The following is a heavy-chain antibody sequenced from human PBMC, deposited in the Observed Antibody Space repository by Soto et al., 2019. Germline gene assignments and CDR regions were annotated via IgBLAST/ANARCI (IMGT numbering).Heavy chain of an antibody. D-gene: IGHD3-16*01. J-gene: IGHJ6*02. Sequence: QVQLAQSANEVKKPGASVRVSCKAAGYTFIRYGIAWVRQAPGQGLEWMGWISPYNDYTVYAQKFQGRVSMTAETSTRTVDMNLRGLKSDDTAVYYCARGGYYDNSWGKLSHYGLDVWGQGTSVSVSS. CDR1: GYTFIRYG. CDR2: ISPYNDYT. V-gene: IGHV1-18*01. CDR3: ARGGYYDNSWGKLSHYGLDV.